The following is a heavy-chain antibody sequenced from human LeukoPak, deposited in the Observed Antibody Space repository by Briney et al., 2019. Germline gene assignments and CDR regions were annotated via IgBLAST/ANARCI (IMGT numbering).Heavy chain of an antibody. V-gene: IGHV3-23*01. J-gene: IGHJ3*02. CDR1: GFTFSSYA. CDR2: ISGSGGST. D-gene: IGHD1-26*01. CDR3: ARDLPYSGSYPSEIDAFDI. Sequence: GGSLRLSCAASGFTFSSYAMSWVRQAPGKGLEWVSAISGSGGSTYYADSVKGRFTISRDNAKNSLYLQMNSLRAEDTAVYYCARDLPYSGSYPSEIDAFDIWGQGTMVTVSS.